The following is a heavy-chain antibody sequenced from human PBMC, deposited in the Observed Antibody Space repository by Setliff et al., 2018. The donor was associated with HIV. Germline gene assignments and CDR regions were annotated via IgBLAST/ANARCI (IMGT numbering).Heavy chain of an antibody. J-gene: IGHJ6*02. CDR1: GGSVTSGTYY. CDR2: IYYSGST. CDR3: ARDEGVVAATETYYYNGLDV. Sequence: LSLTCTVSGGSVTSGTYYWNWIRQHPGKGLEWIGYIYYSGSTHYNPSLKSRITISVDTSKNQFSLTLNSVTAAGTAVYYCARDEGVVAATETYYYNGLDVWGQGTTVTVSS. V-gene: IGHV4-31*03. D-gene: IGHD2-15*01.